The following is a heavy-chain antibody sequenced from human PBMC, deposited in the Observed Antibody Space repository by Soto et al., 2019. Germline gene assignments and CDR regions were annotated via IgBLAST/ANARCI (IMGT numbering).Heavy chain of an antibody. CDR3: ARGVVWFGESYYGMDI. V-gene: IGHV4-61*02. CDR1: GGSISSSSYY. J-gene: IGHJ6*02. CDR2: IYTSGST. Sequence: SETLSLTCTVSGGSISSSSYYWSWIRQPAGKGLEWIGRIYTSGSTNYNPSLKSRVTMSVDTSKNQFSLKLSSVTAADTAVYYCARGVVWFGESYYGMDIWGQGTTVTVSS. D-gene: IGHD3-10*01.